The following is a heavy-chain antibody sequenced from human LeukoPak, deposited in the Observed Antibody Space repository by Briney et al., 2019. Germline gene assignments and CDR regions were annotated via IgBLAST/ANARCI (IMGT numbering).Heavy chain of an antibody. CDR2: IYYTGST. CDR3: ARRRAEGGSNGHYNWFDP. D-gene: IGHD6-13*01. Sequence: SETLSLTCTVSGGSISSYYWSWIRQPPGKGLEWIGYIYYTGSTNYSPSLKSRVIISVDTSKNQFSLKLSSVTAADTAVYYCARRRAEGGSNGHYNWFDPWGQGTLVTVSS. V-gene: IGHV4-59*08. J-gene: IGHJ5*02. CDR1: GGSISSYY.